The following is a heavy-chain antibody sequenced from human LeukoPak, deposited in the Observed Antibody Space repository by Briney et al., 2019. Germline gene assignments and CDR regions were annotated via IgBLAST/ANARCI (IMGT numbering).Heavy chain of an antibody. CDR1: GGSIYNYY. J-gene: IGHJ4*02. V-gene: IGHV4-4*09. Sequence: SETLSLTCTVSGGSIYNYYWSWIRQPPGKGLEWVGYIYASGSTKFNPALKTRVTISVDTSKNQFSLKLRPVTAADTATYYRARHDSNYVGYFDSWGQGTLVAVSP. CDR3: ARHDSNYVGYFDS. CDR2: IYASGST. D-gene: IGHD1-7*01.